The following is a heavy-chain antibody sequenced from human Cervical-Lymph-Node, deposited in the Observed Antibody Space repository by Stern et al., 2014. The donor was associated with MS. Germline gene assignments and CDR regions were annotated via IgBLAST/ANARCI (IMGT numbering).Heavy chain of an antibody. V-gene: IGHV1-69*09. CDR1: GDTFNSYS. CDR3: ARDDPDRTANYYAMDV. CDR2: IIPVLGRP. D-gene: IGHD1-14*01. Sequence: QLVQSGAEVKKPGSSVKVSCKASGDTFNSYSINWVRQAPGQRLEWMGRIIPVLGRPKYGQKFQGRVTISPDKSTSTVNMEVSSLRSEDTAVYYCARDDPDRTANYYAMDVWGQGTTVIVSS. J-gene: IGHJ6*02.